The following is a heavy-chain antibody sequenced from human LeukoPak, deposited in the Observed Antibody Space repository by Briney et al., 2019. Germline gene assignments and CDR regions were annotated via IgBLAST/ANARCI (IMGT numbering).Heavy chain of an antibody. Sequence: SETLSLTCTVSGGSMTNYYWAWIRQPPGKGLEWVGRIYYRGDIKYNPSLKSRVTVSVDTSKQQFSLRLTSVSAADAAVYYCARLSGPSGTPVSFFGLDVWGPGTTVTVSS. CDR2: IYYRGDI. CDR1: GGSMTNYY. CDR3: ARLSGPSGTPVSFFGLDV. V-gene: IGHV4-59*08. J-gene: IGHJ6*02. D-gene: IGHD6-19*01.